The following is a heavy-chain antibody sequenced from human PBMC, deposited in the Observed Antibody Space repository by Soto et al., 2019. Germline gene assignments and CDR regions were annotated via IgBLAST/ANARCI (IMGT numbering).Heavy chain of an antibody. Sequence: EVRLAESGGGLVQPGGSLRLSCATSGVTVTYNHMTWVRQAPGKGLEWVTYIHPSGDSYYADSVQGRFTISRDNFDNTVSLQMNSLSAEDPALYYCAAGMDTAKIHYWGQGTLVTVSS. CDR1: GVTVTYNH. V-gene: IGHV3-66*01. J-gene: IGHJ4*02. CDR3: AAGMDTAKIHY. CDR2: IHPSGDS. D-gene: IGHD2-21*02.